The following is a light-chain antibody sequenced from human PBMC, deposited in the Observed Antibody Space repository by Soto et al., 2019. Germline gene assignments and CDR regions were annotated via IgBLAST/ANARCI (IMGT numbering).Light chain of an antibody. CDR3: QQYYSYWT. CDR2: DAS. J-gene: IGKJ1*01. V-gene: IGKV1-5*01. CDR1: QSVRSC. Sequence: DIQMTQSPSTLSASLGDRVTITCRASQSVRSCLSCYQQKPGKAPRLLISDASSLESGVPSRFSGSGSGTEFTLTISSLQPDDFATYYCQQYYSYWTFGQGTKVEI.